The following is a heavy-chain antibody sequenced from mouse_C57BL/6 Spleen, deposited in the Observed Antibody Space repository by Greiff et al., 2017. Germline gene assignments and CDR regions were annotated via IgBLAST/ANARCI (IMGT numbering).Heavy chain of an antibody. D-gene: IGHD1-1*01. CDR1: GYTFTSYW. J-gene: IGHJ3*01. CDR3: ARSGSSYGENFAY. CDR2: INPSNGGT. V-gene: IGHV1-53*01. Sequence: QVQLQQSGTELVKPGASVKLSCKASGYTFTSYWMHWVKQRPGQGLEWIGNINPSNGGTNYNEKFKSKATLTVDKSSSTAYMQLSSLTSEDSAVYYGARSGSSYGENFAYWGQGTLVTVSA.